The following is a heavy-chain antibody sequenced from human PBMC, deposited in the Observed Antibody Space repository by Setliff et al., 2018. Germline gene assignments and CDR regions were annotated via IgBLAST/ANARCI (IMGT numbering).Heavy chain of an antibody. CDR3: ARTDYYDSSGYFGYFDY. CDR2: ISSSSSYI. CDR1: GFTFSSYS. Sequence: GGSLRLSCAASGFTFSSYSMNWVRQAPGKGLEWVSSISSSSSYIYYADSVKGRFTISRDNAKNSLYLQMNSLRAEDTAVYYCARTDYYDSSGYFGYFDYWGQGTLVTVSS. V-gene: IGHV3-21*01. J-gene: IGHJ4*02. D-gene: IGHD3-22*01.